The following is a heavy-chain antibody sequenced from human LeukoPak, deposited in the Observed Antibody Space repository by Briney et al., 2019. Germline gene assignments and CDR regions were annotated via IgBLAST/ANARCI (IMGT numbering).Heavy chain of an antibody. J-gene: IGHJ4*02. CDR3: ARDVDGDYGAYYFDY. CDR2: INPNSGGT. Sequence: VGSVKVSCKASGYTFTGYYMHWVRQAPGQGLEWMGWINPNSGGTNYAQKFQGWVTMTRDTSISTAYMELSRLRSDDTAVYYCARDVDGDYGAYYFDYWGQGTLVTVSS. CDR1: GYTFTGYY. D-gene: IGHD4-17*01. V-gene: IGHV1-2*04.